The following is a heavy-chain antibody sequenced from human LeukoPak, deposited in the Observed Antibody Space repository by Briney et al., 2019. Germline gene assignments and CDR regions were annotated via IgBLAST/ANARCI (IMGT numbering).Heavy chain of an antibody. D-gene: IGHD3-22*01. CDR1: GFTFSSYA. CDR2: IYYSGST. J-gene: IGHJ4*02. CDR3: ARHSGYYDSSGFY. Sequence: GSLRLSCAASGFTFSSYAMSWVRQPPGKGLEWIGSIYYSGSTYYNPSLKSRVTISVDTSKNQFSLKLSSVTAADTAVYYCARHSGYYDSSGFYWGQGTLVTVSS. V-gene: IGHV4-39*01.